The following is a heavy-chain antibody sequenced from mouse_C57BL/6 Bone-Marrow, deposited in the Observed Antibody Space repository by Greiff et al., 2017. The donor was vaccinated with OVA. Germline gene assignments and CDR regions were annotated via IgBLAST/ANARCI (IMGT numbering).Heavy chain of an antibody. V-gene: IGHV5-4*01. J-gene: IGHJ3*01. CDR3: ARDVLTFAY. CDR2: ISDGGSYT. D-gene: IGHD4-1*01. CDR1: GFTFSSYA. Sequence: DVQLVESGGGLVKPGGSLKLSCAASGFTFSSYAMSWVRQTPEKRLEWVATISDGGSYTYYPDNVKGRFTISRDNAKNNLYLQMSHLKSEDTAMYYCARDVLTFAYWGQGTLVTVSA.